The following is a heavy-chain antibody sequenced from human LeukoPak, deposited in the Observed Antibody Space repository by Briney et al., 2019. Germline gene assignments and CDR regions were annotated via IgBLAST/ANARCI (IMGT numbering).Heavy chain of an antibody. CDR2: IYYSGST. CDR3: ARWCRASCYYFDY. Sequence: SETLSLTSTVSGGSISSGGYYWSWIRQHPGKGLEWIGYIYYSGSTYYNPSLKSRVTISVDTSKNQFSLKLSSVTAADTAVYYCARWCRASCYYFDYWGQGTLVTVSS. V-gene: IGHV4-31*03. D-gene: IGHD2-2*01. CDR1: GGSISSGGYY. J-gene: IGHJ4*02.